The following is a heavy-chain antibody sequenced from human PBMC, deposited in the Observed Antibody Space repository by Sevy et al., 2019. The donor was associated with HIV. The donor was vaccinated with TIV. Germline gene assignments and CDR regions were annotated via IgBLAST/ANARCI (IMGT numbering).Heavy chain of an antibody. Sequence: GGSLRLSCAASGFTFSRYWMSWVRQAPGKGLEWVGNIKEDGREKYYADSVKGRFTISRDNAKKSVYVQMSSLRAEDTAMYYCARGDYYDSSDYYTDAFDIWGQGTMVTVSS. V-gene: IGHV3-7*04. CDR2: IKEDGREK. CDR1: GFTFSRYW. CDR3: ARGDYYDSSDYYTDAFDI. J-gene: IGHJ3*02. D-gene: IGHD3-22*01.